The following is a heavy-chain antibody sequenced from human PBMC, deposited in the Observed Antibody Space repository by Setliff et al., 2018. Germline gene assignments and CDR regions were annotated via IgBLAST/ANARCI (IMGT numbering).Heavy chain of an antibody. Sequence: GGSLRLSCAASGFTFSSYAMSWVRQAPGKGLEWVSAISGSGGSTYYADSVKGRFTSSRDNSKNTLYLQINSLRVEDTAVYYCARNWVTAQHYYYGMDVWGQGTTVTVSS. J-gene: IGHJ6*02. CDR2: ISGSGGST. CDR3: ARNWVTAQHYYYGMDV. V-gene: IGHV3-23*01. D-gene: IGHD2-21*02. CDR1: GFTFSSYA.